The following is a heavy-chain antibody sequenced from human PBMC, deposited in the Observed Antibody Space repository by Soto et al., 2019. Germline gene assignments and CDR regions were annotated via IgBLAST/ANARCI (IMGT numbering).Heavy chain of an antibody. CDR3: ARVSNIPPPLLFLEWFKTGGYYYCMDV. Sequence: ASVKVSCKASGYTFTSYDINWVRQATGQGLEWMGGMKPNSGNTGYAQKFQGRVTMTRNTSISTAYMELTSLRSYDTSVYYCARVSNIPPPLLFLEWFKTGGYYYCMDVWGQGTTVTVSS. V-gene: IGHV1-8*01. D-gene: IGHD3-3*01. CDR1: GYTFTSYD. J-gene: IGHJ6*02. CDR2: MKPNSGNT.